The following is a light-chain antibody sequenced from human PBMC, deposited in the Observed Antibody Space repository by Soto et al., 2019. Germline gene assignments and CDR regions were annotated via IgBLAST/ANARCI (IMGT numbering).Light chain of an antibody. CDR1: SSDVGGYNY. Sequence: QSVLTQPASVSVSPGQSITISCTGTSSDVGGYNYVSWYQQHPGKAPKLIIYEVSNRPSGVSNRFSGSKSGNTASLTISGLQAEDEAEYYCSSYTSSSTLYVFGIGTKVTVL. J-gene: IGLJ1*01. CDR3: SSYTSSSTLYV. CDR2: EVS. V-gene: IGLV2-14*01.